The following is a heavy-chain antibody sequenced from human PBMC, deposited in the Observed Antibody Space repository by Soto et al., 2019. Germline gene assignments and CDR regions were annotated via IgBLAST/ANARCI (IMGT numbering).Heavy chain of an antibody. CDR3: AKGRRGYRYGYAHYFDY. CDR1: GFTFSSYA. V-gene: IGHV3-23*01. Sequence: PRGSLRLSCAASGFTFSSYAMSWVRQAPGKGLEWVSAISGSGGSTYYADSVKGRFTISRDNSKNTLYLQMNRLRAENTAVYYCAKGRRGYRYGYAHYFDYWGQGTLVTVSS. J-gene: IGHJ4*02. D-gene: IGHD5-18*01. CDR2: ISGSGGST.